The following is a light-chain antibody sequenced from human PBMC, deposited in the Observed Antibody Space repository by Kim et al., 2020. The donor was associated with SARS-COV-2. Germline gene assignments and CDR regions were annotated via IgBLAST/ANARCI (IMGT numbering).Light chain of an antibody. CDR1: NIEKKG. J-gene: IGLJ3*02. Sequence: SYELTQPPSVLVAPGKTARIPCGGNNIEKKGVHWFQQKPGQAPLLVLYYDSDRPSWIPDRFSGSNSGNTATLTISRVEAGDEADYYCQVWDSDSDLRVFGGGTQLTVL. CDR2: YDS. V-gene: IGLV3-21*04. CDR3: QVWDSDSDLRV.